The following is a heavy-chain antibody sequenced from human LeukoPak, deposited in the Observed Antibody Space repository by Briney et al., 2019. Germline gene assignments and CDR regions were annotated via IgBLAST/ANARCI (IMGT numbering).Heavy chain of an antibody. V-gene: IGHV4-38-2*02. CDR2: IYYSGST. CDR3: ARELLDAFDI. D-gene: IGHD3-10*01. CDR1: GYSISSGYY. Sequence: SETLSLTCTVSGYSISSGYYWGWIRQPPGKGLEWIGSIYYSGSTYYNPSLKSRVTVSVDTSKNQFSLKLSSVTAADTAVYYCARELLDAFDIWGQGTMVTVSS. J-gene: IGHJ3*02.